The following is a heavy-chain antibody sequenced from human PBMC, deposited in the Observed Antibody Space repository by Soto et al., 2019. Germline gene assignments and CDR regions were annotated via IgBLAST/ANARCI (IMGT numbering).Heavy chain of an antibody. D-gene: IGHD6-13*01. CDR1: GGSISSSSYY. CDR3: ARGQREGIAAAGPSNWFDP. J-gene: IGHJ5*02. V-gene: IGHV4-39*07. CDR2: IYYSGST. Sequence: SETLSLTCTVSGGSISSSSYYWGWIRQPPEKGLEWIGSIYYSGSTYYNPSLKSRVTISVDTSKNQFSLKLSSVTAADTAVYYYARGQREGIAAAGPSNWFDPWGQGTLVTVSS.